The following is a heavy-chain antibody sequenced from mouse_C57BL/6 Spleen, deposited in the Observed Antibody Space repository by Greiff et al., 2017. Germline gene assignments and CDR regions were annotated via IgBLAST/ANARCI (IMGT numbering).Heavy chain of an antibody. V-gene: IGHV10-1*01. CDR2: IRSKSNNYAT. D-gene: IGHD4-1*01. J-gene: IGHJ2*01. CDR1: GFSFNTYA. CDR3: VRGGTGTGFDY. Sequence: EVQLVESGGGLVQPKGSLKLSCAASGFSFNTYAMNWVRQAPGKGLEWVARIRSKSNNYATYYADSVKDRFTISRDDSETMLYLQMNNLKTEDTAMYYCVRGGTGTGFDYWGQGTTLTGSS.